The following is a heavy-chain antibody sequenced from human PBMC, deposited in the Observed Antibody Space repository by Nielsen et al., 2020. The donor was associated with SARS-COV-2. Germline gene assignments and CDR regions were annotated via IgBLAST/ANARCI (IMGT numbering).Heavy chain of an antibody. Sequence: SQTLSLTCAVYGGSFSGYYWSWIRQPPGKGLEWIGEINHSGSTNYNPSLKSRVTISVDTSKNQFSLKLSSVTAADTAVYYCARIMYSSSWFDYYYYYGMDVWGQGTTVTVSS. CDR1: GGSFSGYY. CDR2: INHSGST. J-gene: IGHJ6*02. D-gene: IGHD6-13*01. CDR3: ARIMYSSSWFDYYYYYGMDV. V-gene: IGHV4-34*01.